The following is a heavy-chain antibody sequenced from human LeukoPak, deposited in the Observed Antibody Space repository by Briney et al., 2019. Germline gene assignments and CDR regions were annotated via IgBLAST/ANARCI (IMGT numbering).Heavy chain of an antibody. D-gene: IGHD3-16*02. Sequence: GGSLRLSCAASEFTFSSYSMNWVRQAPGKGLEWVSYITNSGNSKSYADSVKGRFTISRDNSKNTLYLQMNSLRAEDTAVYYCARDSGPTENYDYVWGSYRSVAGIDYWGQGTLVTVSS. CDR3: ARDSGPTENYDYVWGSYRSVAGIDY. CDR2: ITNSGNSK. V-gene: IGHV3-48*01. CDR1: EFTFSSYS. J-gene: IGHJ4*02.